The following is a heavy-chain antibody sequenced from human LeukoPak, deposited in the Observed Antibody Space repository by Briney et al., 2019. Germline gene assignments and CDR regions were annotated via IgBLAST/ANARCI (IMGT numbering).Heavy chain of an antibody. D-gene: IGHD5-18*01. CDR3: ARANYGYFYYYYYMDV. CDR1: GYTFTSYD. V-gene: IGHV1-8*01. CDR2: MNPNSGNT. Sequence: GASVKVSCKASGYTFTSYDINWVRQATGQGLEWMGWMNPNSGNTGYAQKFQGRVTMTRNTSISTAYMELSSLRSEDTAVYYCARANYGYFYYYYYMDVWGKGTTVTVSS. J-gene: IGHJ6*03.